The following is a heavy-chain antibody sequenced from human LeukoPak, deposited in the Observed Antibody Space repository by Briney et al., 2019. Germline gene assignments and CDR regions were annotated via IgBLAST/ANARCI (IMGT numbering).Heavy chain of an antibody. CDR3: ARDGEGVLGFDY. J-gene: IGHJ4*02. V-gene: IGHV3-21*01. Sequence: GGSLRLSCAVSGFTFSSYYMNWVRQAPGKGLEWVSSISGSSSYKHYADSVKGRFTISRDNAKNTLYLQMNSLRAEDTAIYYCARDGEGVLGFDYWGQGTLVTVSS. CDR1: GFTFSSYY. D-gene: IGHD2-8*02. CDR2: ISGSSSYK.